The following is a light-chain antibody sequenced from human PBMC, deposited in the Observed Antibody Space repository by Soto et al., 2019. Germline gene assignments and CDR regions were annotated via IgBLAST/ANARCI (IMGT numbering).Light chain of an antibody. J-gene: IGKJ1*01. CDR2: KAS. Sequence: DIQMTQSPSTLSASVGDRVTITCRASQSISTWLAWYQQKPGKAPKVLIYKASSLESGVPSRFSGSGSGTEFHLTISSLQPDDCATYYCQQYTSYSRTFGQGTNVEIK. CDR3: QQYTSYSRT. CDR1: QSISTW. V-gene: IGKV1-5*03.